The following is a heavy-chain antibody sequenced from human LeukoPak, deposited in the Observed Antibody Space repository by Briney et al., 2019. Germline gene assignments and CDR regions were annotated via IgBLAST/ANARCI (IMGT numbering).Heavy chain of an antibody. D-gene: IGHD1-26*01. CDR3: AKDQVGSYIYDY. V-gene: IGHV3-23*01. J-gene: IGHJ4*02. Sequence: GGSLRLSCAASGFTFSSYAMSWVRRAPGKGLEWVSAISGSGGSTYYADSVKGRFTISRDNSKNTLYLQMNSLRAEDTAVYYCAKDQVGSYIYDYWGQGTLVTVSS. CDR2: ISGSGGST. CDR1: GFTFSSYA.